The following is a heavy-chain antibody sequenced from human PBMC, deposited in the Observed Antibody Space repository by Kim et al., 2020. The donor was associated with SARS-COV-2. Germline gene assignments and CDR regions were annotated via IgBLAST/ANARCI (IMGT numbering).Heavy chain of an antibody. D-gene: IGHD3-22*01. CDR2: IYYSGST. Sequence: SETLSLTCTVSGGSISSGDYYWSWIRQPPGKGLEWIGYIYYSGSTYYNPSLKSRVTISVDTSKNQFSLKLSSVTAADTAVYYCARDLYYYDSSGGDAFDIWGQGTMVTVSS. CDR1: GGSISSGDYY. CDR3: ARDLYYYDSSGGDAFDI. J-gene: IGHJ3*02. V-gene: IGHV4-30-4*01.